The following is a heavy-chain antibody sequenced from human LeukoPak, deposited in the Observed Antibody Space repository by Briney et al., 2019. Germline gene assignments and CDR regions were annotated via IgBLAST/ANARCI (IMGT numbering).Heavy chain of an antibody. V-gene: IGHV3-23*01. CDR2: IGYSGSDT. CDR1: GFTLSSYE. J-gene: IGHJ3*02. CDR3: ACCSGGSCYGAFDI. Sequence: GGSLRLSCIVSGFTLSSYEMTWFRQAPGKGLEWVSSIGYSGSDTHYADSVKGRFTISRDNSKNTLYLQMNSLRAEDTAVYYCACCSGGSCYGAFDIWGQGTMVTVSS. D-gene: IGHD2-15*01.